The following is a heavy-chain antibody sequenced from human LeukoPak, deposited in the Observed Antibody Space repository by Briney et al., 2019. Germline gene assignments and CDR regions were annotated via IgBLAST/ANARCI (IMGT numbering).Heavy chain of an antibody. J-gene: IGHJ4*02. V-gene: IGHV3-23*01. CDR2: ISGRGDST. D-gene: IGHD2-15*01. CDR3: AKAPCSGGSCYFSD. Sequence: XKGLXXVSGISGRGDSTYSAASVKGQFTISRDNSKNTLYLQMSSLRADDTAVYFCAKAPCSGGSCYFSDWGQGTLVTVSS.